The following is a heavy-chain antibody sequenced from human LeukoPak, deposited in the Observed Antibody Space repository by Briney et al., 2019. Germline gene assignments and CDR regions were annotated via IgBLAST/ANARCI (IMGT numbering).Heavy chain of an antibody. V-gene: IGHV1-3*01. D-gene: IGHD2/OR15-2a*01. J-gene: IGHJ6*02. CDR3: ARVSPGGSLWYYYGMDV. CDR2: INAGNGNT. CDR1: GYTFTSYA. Sequence: ASVKVSCKASGYTFTSYAMHWVRQAPGQRLEWMGWINAGNGNTKCSQKFQGRVTITRDTSASTAYMELSSLRSEDTAVYYCARVSPGGSLWYYYGMDVWGQGTTVTVSS.